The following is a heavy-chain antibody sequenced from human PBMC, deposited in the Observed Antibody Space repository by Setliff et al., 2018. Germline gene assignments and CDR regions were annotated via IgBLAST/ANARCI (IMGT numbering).Heavy chain of an antibody. Sequence: PGGSLRLSCATSGFTFTDYSMDWVRQAPGKGLEWIGTISYSGGVFYNPSLKSRVAISADTSKNQFSLKLTSVTAADTAVYYCRFWSGYYKNDYWGQGTLVTVSS. V-gene: IGHV4-34*08. J-gene: IGHJ4*02. CDR3: RFWSGYYKNDY. D-gene: IGHD3-3*01. CDR2: ISYSGGV. CDR1: GFTFTDYS.